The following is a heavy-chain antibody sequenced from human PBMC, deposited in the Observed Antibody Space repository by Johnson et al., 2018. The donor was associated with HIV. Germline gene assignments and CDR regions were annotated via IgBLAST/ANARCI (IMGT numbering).Heavy chain of an antibody. J-gene: IGHJ3*01. V-gene: IGHV3-30-3*01. CDR1: GFTFSSYA. Sequence: QVQLVESGGGVVQPGRSLRLSCVASGFTFSSYAMHWVRQAPGKGLEWVAVISYDGSNKYYADSVKGRFTISRDNSKNTLYLQMNSLRAEDTAVYYCAKDLFTEREDDVFDFWGQGTMVTVSS. CDR2: ISYDGSNK. CDR3: AKDLFTEREDDVFDF. D-gene: IGHD1-26*01.